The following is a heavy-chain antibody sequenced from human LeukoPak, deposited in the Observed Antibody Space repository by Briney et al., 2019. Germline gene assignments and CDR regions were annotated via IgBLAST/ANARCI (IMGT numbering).Heavy chain of an antibody. Sequence: SVKVSCKASGGTFSSYTISWVRQAPGQGLEWMGRIIPILGIANYAQEFQGRVTITADKSTSTAYMELGSLRSEDTAVYYCARSMVRGVIITLGAFDIWGQGTMVTVSS. CDR3: ARSMVRGVIITLGAFDI. CDR1: GGTFSSYT. V-gene: IGHV1-69*02. D-gene: IGHD3-10*01. CDR2: IIPILGIA. J-gene: IGHJ3*02.